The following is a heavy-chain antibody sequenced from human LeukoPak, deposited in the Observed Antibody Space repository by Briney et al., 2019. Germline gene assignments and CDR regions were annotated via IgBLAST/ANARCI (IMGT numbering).Heavy chain of an antibody. J-gene: IGHJ4*02. Sequence: PGGSLRLSCAASGFTFDDYGMSWVRQAPGKGLEWVSGINWNGGSTGYADSVKGRFTISRDNAKNSLYLQMNSLRAEDMALYYCVRGVAGHYFDYWGQGTLVTVSS. D-gene: IGHD6-19*01. CDR2: INWNGGST. V-gene: IGHV3-20*04. CDR1: GFTFDDYG. CDR3: VRGVAGHYFDY.